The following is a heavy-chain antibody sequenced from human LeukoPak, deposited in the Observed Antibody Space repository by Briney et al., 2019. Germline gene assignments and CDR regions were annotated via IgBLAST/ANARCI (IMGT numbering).Heavy chain of an antibody. D-gene: IGHD5-12*01. CDR2: FDPEDGET. CDR3: ATDTERGYSGYVNY. CDR1: GYTLTELS. Sequence: ASVKVSCKVSGYTLTELSMHWVRQAPGKGLEWMGGFDPEDGETIYARKFQGRVTMTEDTSTDTAYMELSSLRSEDTAVYYCATDTERGYSGYVNYWGQGTLVTVSS. V-gene: IGHV1-24*01. J-gene: IGHJ4*02.